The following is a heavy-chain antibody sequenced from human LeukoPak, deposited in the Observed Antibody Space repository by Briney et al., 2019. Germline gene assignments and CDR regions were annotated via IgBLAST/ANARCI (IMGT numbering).Heavy chain of an antibody. CDR1: GGSISSGSYY. CDR2: IYTSGST. D-gene: IGHD3-16*01. V-gene: IGHV4-61*02. Sequence: SETLSLTCTVSGGSISSGSYYWSWIRQPAGKGLEWIGRIYTSGSTNYNPSLKSRVTISVDTSKNQFSLKLSSVTAADTAVYYCARALISDAFDIWGQGTMVTVSS. CDR3: ARALISDAFDI. J-gene: IGHJ3*02.